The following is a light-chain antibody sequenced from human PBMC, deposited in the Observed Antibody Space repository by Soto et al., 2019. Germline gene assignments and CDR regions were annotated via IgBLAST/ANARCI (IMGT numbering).Light chain of an antibody. CDR2: DAS. Sequence: MTLSPSSLSASVGDRVTITCQASQEVSNQLTWYQQKLGQAPRLLIYDASNMERGVPYRFSGSGSGTDFTLTISSLEPEDFATYYCQQCGSYLLTFGQGTKVDI. V-gene: IGKV1-33*01. CDR1: QEVSNQ. J-gene: IGKJ1*01. CDR3: QQCGSYLLT.